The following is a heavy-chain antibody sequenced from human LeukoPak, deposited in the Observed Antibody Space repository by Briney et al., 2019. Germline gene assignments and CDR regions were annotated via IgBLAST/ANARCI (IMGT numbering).Heavy chain of an antibody. CDR2: IYASEST. CDR3: ARSQLGIDWYFDL. Sequence: PSETLSLTCAVSGVSISRYYWSWIRQPPGKGLEWIVHIYASESTNYSPSLKSRVTISVDTSKTQFSLKLSSVTAADTAVYYCARSQLGIDWYFDLWGRGTLVTVSS. CDR1: GVSISRYY. V-gene: IGHV4-4*09. D-gene: IGHD7-27*01. J-gene: IGHJ2*01.